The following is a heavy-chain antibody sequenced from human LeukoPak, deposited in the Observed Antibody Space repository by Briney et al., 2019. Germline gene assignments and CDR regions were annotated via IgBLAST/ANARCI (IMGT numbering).Heavy chain of an antibody. CDR1: GFTFSSYE. D-gene: IGHD3-22*01. V-gene: IGHV3-23*01. J-gene: IGHJ4*02. Sequence: GGSLRLSCAASGFTFSSYEMNWVRQAPGKGLEWVSGISATGGSTYYADSVKGRFTISRDNSKNTLYLQMNSLRVEDTAVYYCAKMTYDSSVYPFWGQGTLVTVSS. CDR2: ISATGGST. CDR3: AKMTYDSSVYPF.